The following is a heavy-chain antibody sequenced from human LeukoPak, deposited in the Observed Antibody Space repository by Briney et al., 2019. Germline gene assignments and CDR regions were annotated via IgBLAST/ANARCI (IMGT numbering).Heavy chain of an antibody. Sequence: PSETLFLTCAVSGGSFSGYYWSWNRQSPGKGLEWIGEINHSGSTNYKSSLESRVTISIDTSKNQFSLKLSSVTAADTAVYYCARVPLLRRFDPWGQGTLVTVSS. J-gene: IGHJ5*02. CDR1: GGSFSGYY. CDR3: ARVPLLRRFDP. CDR2: INHSGST. V-gene: IGHV4-34*01.